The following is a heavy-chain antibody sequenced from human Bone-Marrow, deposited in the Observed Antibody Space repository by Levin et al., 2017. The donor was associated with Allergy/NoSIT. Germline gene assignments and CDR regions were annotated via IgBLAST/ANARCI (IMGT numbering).Heavy chain of an antibody. J-gene: IGHJ4*02. V-gene: IGHV3-53*01. D-gene: IGHD2-2*01. CDR2: IYSGDNT. Sequence: PGGSLRLSCAASGFTVSGNYMSWVRQAPGKGLEWVSAIYSGDNTYYADSVKGRFTVSRDSSKSTLYLQMNNLRAEDTAIYYCTSSYCTTTTCWDDYWGQGTLVTVSS. CDR1: GFTVSGNY. CDR3: TSSYCTTTTCWDDY.